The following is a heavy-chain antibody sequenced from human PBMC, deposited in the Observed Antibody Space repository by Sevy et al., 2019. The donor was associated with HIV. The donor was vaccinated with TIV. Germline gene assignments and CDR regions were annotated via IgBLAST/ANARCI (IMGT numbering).Heavy chain of an antibody. Sequence: GGSLRLSCVASEFTFSRYWMTWVRQAPGKGLEWVANIKQDESQKYYVDSVKGRFTISRDNAKNSLYLQMNSLRADDTAVYYCARAEHVTMLGLFGGLYFDSWGQGTLVTVSS. CDR2: IKQDESQK. V-gene: IGHV3-7*01. CDR3: ARAEHVTMLGLFGGLYFDS. CDR1: EFTFSRYW. D-gene: IGHD3-22*01. J-gene: IGHJ4*02.